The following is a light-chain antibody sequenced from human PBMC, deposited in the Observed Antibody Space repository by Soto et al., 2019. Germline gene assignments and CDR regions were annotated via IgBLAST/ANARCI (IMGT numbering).Light chain of an antibody. CDR3: AAWDDSLNGHVV. V-gene: IGLV1-44*01. CDR1: NSNIGKNT. Sequence: VLTQPPSASGTPGQRLSISCSGSNSNIGKNTVNWYQQLPRTAPKLLIYSNNQRPSGVPERFSGSKSGTSASLAISGLQSEDEADYYCAAWDDSLNGHVVFGGGTKVTVL. CDR2: SNN. J-gene: IGLJ2*01.